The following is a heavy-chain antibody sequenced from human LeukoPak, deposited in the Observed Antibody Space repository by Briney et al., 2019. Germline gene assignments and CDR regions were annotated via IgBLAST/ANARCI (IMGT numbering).Heavy chain of an antibody. J-gene: IGHJ4*02. CDR3: AKKGLAAADSFDY. Sequence: RGSLRLSCAASGFTSCRYVMSTGRQAPGKGQEWVSGISGSGGCTYYADSVKGRFTISRDNSKNTLYLQMNSLRAEDTAIYYCAKKGLAAADSFDYWGQGTLVTVSS. V-gene: IGHV3-23*01. CDR1: GFTSCRYV. D-gene: IGHD6-13*01. CDR2: ISGSGGCT.